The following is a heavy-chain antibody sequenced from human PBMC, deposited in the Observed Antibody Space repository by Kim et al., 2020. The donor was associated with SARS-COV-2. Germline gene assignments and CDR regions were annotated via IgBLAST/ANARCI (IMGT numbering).Heavy chain of an antibody. CDR2: ISYDGSNK. Sequence: GGSLRHSCAASGFTFSSYAMHWVRQAPGKGLEWVAVISYDGSNKYYADSVKGRFTISRDNSKNTLYLQMNSLRAEDTAVYYCARDFLGYCSGGSCYRRSGSWGQGTLVTVSS. J-gene: IGHJ5*02. D-gene: IGHD2-15*01. CDR3: ARDFLGYCSGGSCYRRSGS. CDR1: GFTFSSYA. V-gene: IGHV3-30*04.